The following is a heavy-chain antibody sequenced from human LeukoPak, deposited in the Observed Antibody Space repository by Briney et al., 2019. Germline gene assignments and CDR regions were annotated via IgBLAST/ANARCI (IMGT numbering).Heavy chain of an antibody. CDR2: ISSSSSYT. CDR3: ARGGGAPTYYDILTGYYNFDY. J-gene: IGHJ4*02. Sequence: GGSLRLSCAASGFTFSDYYMSWIRQAPGKGLEWVSYISSSSSYTNYADSVKGRFTVPRDNAKNSLYLQMNSLRAEDTAVYYCARGGGAPTYYDILTGYYNFDYWGQGTLVTVSS. V-gene: IGHV3-11*05. D-gene: IGHD3-9*01. CDR1: GFTFSDYY.